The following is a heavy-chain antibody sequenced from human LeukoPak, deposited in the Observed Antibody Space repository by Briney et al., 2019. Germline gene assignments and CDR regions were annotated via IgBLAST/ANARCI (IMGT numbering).Heavy chain of an antibody. J-gene: IGHJ3*02. CDR3: ARVASSEVSPLDAFDI. Sequence: SETLSLTCTVSGYSISSGYYWGWIRQPPGKGLEWIGSIYHSGSTYYNPSLKSRVTISVDTSKNQFSLKLSSVTAADTAVCYCARVASSEVSPLDAFDIWGQGTMVTVSS. D-gene: IGHD6-19*01. CDR1: GYSISSGYY. V-gene: IGHV4-38-2*02. CDR2: IYHSGST.